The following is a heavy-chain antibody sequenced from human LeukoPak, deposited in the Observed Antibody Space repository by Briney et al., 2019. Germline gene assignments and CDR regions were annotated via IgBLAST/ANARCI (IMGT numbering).Heavy chain of an antibody. V-gene: IGHV1-69*13. CDR2: IIPIFGTA. CDR1: GGTFSSYA. J-gene: IGHJ4*02. Sequence: ASVKVSCKASGGTFSSYAISWVRQAPGQGLEWMGAIIPIFGTANYAQKFQGRVTITADESTSTAYMELSSLRSEDTAVYYCARGVIPYSSFDYWGQGALVTVSS. CDR3: ARGVIPYSSFDY. D-gene: IGHD6-13*01.